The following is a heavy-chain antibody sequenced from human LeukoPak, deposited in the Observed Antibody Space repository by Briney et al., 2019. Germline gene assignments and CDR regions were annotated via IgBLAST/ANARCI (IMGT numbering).Heavy chain of an antibody. CDR2: ISYDGNNK. CDR1: GFIFSSYA. V-gene: IGHV3-30*04. Sequence: GGSLRLSCAASGFIFSSYAMHWVRQAPGKGLEWVAVISYDGNNKFYADSVKGRFIISRDNSEKTLNLQMFRVRTEDMAVYYCAREASVTTVTHDAFDIWGQGTMVTVSS. CDR3: AREASVTTVTHDAFDI. J-gene: IGHJ3*02. D-gene: IGHD4-11*01.